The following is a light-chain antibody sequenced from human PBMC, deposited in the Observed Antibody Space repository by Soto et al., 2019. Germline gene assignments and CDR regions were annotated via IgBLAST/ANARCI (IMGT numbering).Light chain of an antibody. CDR3: QQYNSWPYT. CDR2: GAS. Sequence: EIVMTQSPATLSVSPGERATLSCRASQNVGSNLAWYQQRPGQAPRLLIYGASTRASGIPARFSGSGSGTEVTLTISSLQSEDFAVYYCQQYNSWPYTFGQGTKLEIK. V-gene: IGKV3-15*01. J-gene: IGKJ2*01. CDR1: QNVGSN.